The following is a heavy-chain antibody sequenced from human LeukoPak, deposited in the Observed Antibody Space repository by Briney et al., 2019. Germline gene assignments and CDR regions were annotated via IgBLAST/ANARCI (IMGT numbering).Heavy chain of an antibody. J-gene: IGHJ4*02. Sequence: ASVKVSCKASGYTFTSYGISWVRQAPGQGLEWMGWISAYNGNTNYAQKFQGRVTITRNTSISTAYMELSSLKTEDTAVYYCTTRIIAVAGTFDYWGQGTLVTVSS. CDR2: ISAYNGNT. CDR1: GYTFTSYG. V-gene: IGHV1-18*01. D-gene: IGHD6-19*01. CDR3: TTRIIAVAGTFDY.